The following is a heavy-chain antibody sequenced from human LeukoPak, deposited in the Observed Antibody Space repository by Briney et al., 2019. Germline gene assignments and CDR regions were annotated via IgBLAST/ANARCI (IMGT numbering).Heavy chain of an antibody. V-gene: IGHV1-3*04. D-gene: IGHD2-21*02. CDR3: ARNTETAIPLPYYFDY. CDR1: GYTFTIYA. Sequence: ASVNVSFRASGYTFTIYAMHWVRQAPGQRLECMGWINTGNGNTKYSQKFQGRVTITRDTSASTAYMDLSSLRSEDTAVYYCARNTETAIPLPYYFDYWGQGTLVTVSS. CDR2: INTGNGNT. J-gene: IGHJ4*02.